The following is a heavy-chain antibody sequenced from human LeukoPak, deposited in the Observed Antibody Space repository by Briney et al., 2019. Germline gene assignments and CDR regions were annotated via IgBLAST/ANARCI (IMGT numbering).Heavy chain of an antibody. V-gene: IGHV1-69*04. J-gene: IGHJ4*02. Sequence: SVKVSCKASGGTFSSYAFSWVRQAPGQGLEWMGRIIPILGIANYAQKFQGRVTITADKSTSTAYMELSSLRSEDTAVYYCARHSSGYPFDYWGQGTLVTVSS. D-gene: IGHD3-22*01. CDR3: ARHSSGYPFDY. CDR2: IIPILGIA. CDR1: GGTFSSYA.